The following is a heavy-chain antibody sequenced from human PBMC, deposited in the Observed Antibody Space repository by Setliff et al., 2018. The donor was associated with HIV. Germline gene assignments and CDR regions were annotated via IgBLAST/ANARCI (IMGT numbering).Heavy chain of an antibody. Sequence: LRLSCAASGFTFSSYSMNWVRQAPGKGLEWISYIGSSSSTIYYADSVKGRFTISRDNAKNSLYLQMNSLRAEDTAVYYCARDFNYYYYYGMDVWGQGTTVTVSS. V-gene: IGHV3-48*01. CDR1: GFTFSSYS. CDR3: ARDFNYYYYYGMDV. J-gene: IGHJ6*02. CDR2: IGSSSSTI.